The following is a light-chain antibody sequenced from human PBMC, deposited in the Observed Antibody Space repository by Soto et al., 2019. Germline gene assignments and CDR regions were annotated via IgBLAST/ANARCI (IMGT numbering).Light chain of an antibody. V-gene: IGLV2-14*01. CDR2: DVS. CDR1: SSDVGGYNY. J-gene: IGLJ2*01. Sequence: QSALTQPASVSGSPGQSITISCTGTSSDVGGYNYVSWYQQHPGKATKLMIYDVSNRPSGVSNRFSGSKSGNTASLTISGRQAEDEADYYCSSYTSISTVVFGGGTKLTVL. CDR3: SSYTSISTVV.